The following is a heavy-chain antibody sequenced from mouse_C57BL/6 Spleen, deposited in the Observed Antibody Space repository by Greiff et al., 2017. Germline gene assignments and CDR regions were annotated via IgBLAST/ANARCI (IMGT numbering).Heavy chain of an antibody. Sequence: EVKLVESGGGLVQPGGSLSLSCAASGFTFTDYYMSWVRQPPGKALEWLGFIRNKANGYTTEYSASVKGRFTISRDNSQSILYLQMKSLRAEDSATYYGARWTTVVARYFDYWGQGTTLTVSS. D-gene: IGHD1-1*01. V-gene: IGHV7-3*01. CDR3: ARWTTVVARYFDY. CDR1: GFTFTDYY. J-gene: IGHJ2*01. CDR2: IRNKANGYTT.